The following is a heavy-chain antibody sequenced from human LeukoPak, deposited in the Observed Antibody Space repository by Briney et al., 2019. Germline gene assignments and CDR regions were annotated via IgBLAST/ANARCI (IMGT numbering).Heavy chain of an antibody. V-gene: IGHV1-69*05. J-gene: IGHJ6*03. CDR2: IIPIFGTA. D-gene: IGHD3-3*01. CDR1: GGTFSSYA. CDR3: ARGDYDFWSGSKYYYYMDV. Sequence: SVKVSCKASGGTFSSYAISWVRQAPGQGLEWMGGIIPIFGTANYAQKFHGRVTITTDESTSTAYMELSSLRSEDTAVYYCARGDYDFWSGSKYYYYMDVWGKGTTVTVSS.